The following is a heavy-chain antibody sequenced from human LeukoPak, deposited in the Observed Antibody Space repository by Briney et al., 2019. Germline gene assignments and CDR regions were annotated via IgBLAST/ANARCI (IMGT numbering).Heavy chain of an antibody. CDR3: ARESRWWELQVRAFDI. CDR1: GFTFSSYA. J-gene: IGHJ3*02. D-gene: IGHD1-26*01. Sequence: GGSLRLSCAASGFTFSSYAMHWVRQAPGKGLEWVAVISYDGSNKYYADSVKGRFTISRDNSKNTLYLQMNSLRAEDTAVYYCARESRWWELQVRAFDIWGQGTMVTVSS. CDR2: ISYDGSNK. V-gene: IGHV3-30-3*01.